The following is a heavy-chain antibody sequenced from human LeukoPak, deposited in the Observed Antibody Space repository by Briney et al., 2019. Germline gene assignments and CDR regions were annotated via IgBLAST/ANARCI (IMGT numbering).Heavy chain of an antibody. V-gene: IGHV4-59*01. CDR3: AREATYSGSYDY. Sequence: SETLSLTCTVSGGSISSYYWSWIRQPPGKGLEWIGYIHYSGSTNYNPSLKSRVTISVDTSKNQFSLKLSSVTAADTAVYYCAREATYSGSYDYWGQGTLVTVSS. D-gene: IGHD1-26*01. CDR1: GGSISSYY. CDR2: IHYSGST. J-gene: IGHJ4*02.